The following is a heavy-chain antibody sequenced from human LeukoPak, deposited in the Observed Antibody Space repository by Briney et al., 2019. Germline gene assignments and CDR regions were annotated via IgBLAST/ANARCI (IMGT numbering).Heavy chain of an antibody. CDR1: GGTFSSYA. Sequence: ASVKVSCKASGGTFSSYAISWVRQAPGQGLQWMGWINPNIGVTHYAQKFRGRVTMTRDTSISTVYMELSRLTSDDTAVYYCARMDLYGGYSIGFDSWGQGTLVTVSS. D-gene: IGHD4-23*01. CDR3: ARMDLYGGYSIGFDS. J-gene: IGHJ5*01. CDR2: INPNIGVT. V-gene: IGHV1-2*02.